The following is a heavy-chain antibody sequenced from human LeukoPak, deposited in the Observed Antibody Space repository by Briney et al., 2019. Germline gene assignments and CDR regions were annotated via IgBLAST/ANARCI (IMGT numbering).Heavy chain of an antibody. CDR1: GFTFSSYG. D-gene: IGHD6-19*01. CDR2: IWYEGSNK. V-gene: IGHV3-33*01. J-gene: IGHJ5*02. Sequence: GRSLRLSCAASGFTFSSYGMHWVRQAPGKGLEWVAVIWYEGSNKYYADSVKGRFTISRDNSKNTVYLQMNSLRAEDTAVYYCARDSLGTSSGWFDPWGQGTLVTVSS. CDR3: ARDSLGTSSGWFDP.